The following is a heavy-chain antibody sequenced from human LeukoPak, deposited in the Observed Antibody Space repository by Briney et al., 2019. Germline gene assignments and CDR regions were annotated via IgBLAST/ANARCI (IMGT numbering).Heavy chain of an antibody. Sequence: ASVKVSCKVSGYTLTELSMHWVRQAPGKGVEWMGGFDPEDGETIYAQKFQGRVTMTEDTSTDTAYMELSSLRSEDTAVYYCATVRRPLLYSSSWYWFDPWGQGTLVTVSS. CDR1: GYTLTELS. CDR2: FDPEDGET. V-gene: IGHV1-24*01. D-gene: IGHD6-13*01. CDR3: ATVRRPLLYSSSWYWFDP. J-gene: IGHJ5*02.